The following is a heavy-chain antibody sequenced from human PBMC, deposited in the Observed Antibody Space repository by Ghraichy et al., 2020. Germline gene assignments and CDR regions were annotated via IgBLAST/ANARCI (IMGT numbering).Heavy chain of an antibody. D-gene: IGHD6-19*01. Sequence: SVKVSCKASGGTFSSYAISWVRQAPGQGLEWMGRIIPILGIANYAQKFQGRVTITADKSTSTAYMELSSLRSEDTAVYYCARDQKAVASHEGDYWGQGTLVTVSS. CDR3: ARDQKAVASHEGDY. J-gene: IGHJ4*02. CDR1: GGTFSSYA. CDR2: IIPILGIA. V-gene: IGHV1-69*04.